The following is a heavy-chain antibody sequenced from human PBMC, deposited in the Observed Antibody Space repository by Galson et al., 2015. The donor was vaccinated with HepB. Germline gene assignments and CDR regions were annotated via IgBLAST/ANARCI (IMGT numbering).Heavy chain of an antibody. V-gene: IGHV3-15*01. CDR2: IKSKTDGGTT. CDR3: TTTGYGDSYFDY. D-gene: IGHD4-17*01. CDR1: GFTFSNAW. Sequence: SLRLSCAASGFTFSNAWMSWVRQAPGKGLGWVGRIKSKTDGGTTDYAAPVKGRFTISRDDSKNTLFLQMNSLKTEDTAVYYCTTTGYGDSYFDYWGQGTLVTVSS. J-gene: IGHJ4*02.